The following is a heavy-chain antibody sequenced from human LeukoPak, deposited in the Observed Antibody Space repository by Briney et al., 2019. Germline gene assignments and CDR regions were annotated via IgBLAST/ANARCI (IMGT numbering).Heavy chain of an antibody. CDR1: GDSISSGSFC. CDR3: AREGAAYDSSGYNIGDYFDY. CDR2: IYTTGST. Sequence: SETLSLTCTVSGDSISSGSFCWSWIRQPAGKGLDWIGHIYTTGSTNYNPSLKSRVTISVDTSKNQFSLKLSSVTAADTAVYYCAREGAAYDSSGYNIGDYFDYWGQGTLVTVSS. V-gene: IGHV4-61*09. J-gene: IGHJ4*02. D-gene: IGHD3-22*01.